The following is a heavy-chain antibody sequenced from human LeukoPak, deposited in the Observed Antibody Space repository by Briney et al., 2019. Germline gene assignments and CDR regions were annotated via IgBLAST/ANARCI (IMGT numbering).Heavy chain of an antibody. V-gene: IGHV4-34*01. J-gene: IGHJ2*01. CDR3: VRSVGILLGWYFDL. D-gene: IGHD7-27*01. CDR2: INRSGST. Sequence: SETLSLTCAVYGGSFSGYYWSWIRQPPGKGLEWIGEINRSGSTNYNPSLKSRVTISVDTSKNQFSLKLSSVTAADTAVYYCVRSVGILLGWYFDLWGRGTLVTVSS. CDR1: GGSFSGYY.